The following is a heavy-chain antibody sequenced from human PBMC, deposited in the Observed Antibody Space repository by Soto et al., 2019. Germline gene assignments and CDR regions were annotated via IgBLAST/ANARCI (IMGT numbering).Heavy chain of an antibody. D-gene: IGHD6-13*01. CDR2: MNPGSGQT. V-gene: IGHV1-8*01. Sequence: QVQLVQSGAEVKEPGASVRVSCKASGYTFVNFDISWVRQAAGQGLEWLGWMNPGSGQTGYASKFQGRGAMARDASTGTSHLELSSLTSGDTAVYYCARMSSAGTLNWFDPWGQGTLVTVSS. CDR3: ARMSSAGTLNWFDP. J-gene: IGHJ5*02. CDR1: GYTFVNFD.